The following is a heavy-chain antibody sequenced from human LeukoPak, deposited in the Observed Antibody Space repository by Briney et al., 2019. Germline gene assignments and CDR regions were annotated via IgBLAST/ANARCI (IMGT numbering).Heavy chain of an antibody. CDR2: IHYSGST. Sequence: PSETLSLTCTVSGGSISSYYWSWIRQPPGKGLEWIGYIHYSGSTNYNPSLKSRVTISEDTSKNQFSLKLTSVTAADTAVYYCARDYSSSYYFDTWGQGTLVTVSS. D-gene: IGHD6-6*01. CDR3: ARDYSSSYYFDT. J-gene: IGHJ4*02. V-gene: IGHV4-59*01. CDR1: GGSISSYY.